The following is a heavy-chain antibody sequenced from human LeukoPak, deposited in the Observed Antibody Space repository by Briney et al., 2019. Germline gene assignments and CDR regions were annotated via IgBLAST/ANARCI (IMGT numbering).Heavy chain of an antibody. CDR1: GGSFSGYY. CDR3: ARGTCYDFWSGYQYYFDY. Sequence: SETLSLTCAVYGGSFSGYYWSWIRQPPGKGLEWIGEINHSGSTNYNPSLKSRVTISVDTSKNQFSLKLSSVTAADTAVYYCARGTCYDFWSGYQYYFDYWGQGTLVTVSS. CDR2: INHSGST. D-gene: IGHD3-3*01. V-gene: IGHV4-34*01. J-gene: IGHJ4*02.